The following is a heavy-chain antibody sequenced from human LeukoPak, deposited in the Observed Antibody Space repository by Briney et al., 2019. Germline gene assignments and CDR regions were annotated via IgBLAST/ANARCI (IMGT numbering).Heavy chain of an antibody. Sequence: GGSLRLSCAASGFTFSSYAMSWVRQAPGKGLAWVSSISSTTNYIYYADSVKGRFTISRDNAKNSLYLQMNSLRAEDTAVYYCAREFDVWGQGTTVTVSS. J-gene: IGHJ6*02. V-gene: IGHV3-21*01. CDR2: ISSTTNYI. CDR1: GFTFSSYA. CDR3: AREFDV.